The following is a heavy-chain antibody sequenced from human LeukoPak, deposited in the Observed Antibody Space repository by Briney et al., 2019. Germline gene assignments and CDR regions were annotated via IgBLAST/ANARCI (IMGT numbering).Heavy chain of an antibody. CDR3: ARHPLRGGFDH. CDR2: INHSGST. V-gene: IGHV4-34*01. CDR1: GGSFSGYY. J-gene: IGHJ4*02. D-gene: IGHD5-12*01. Sequence: SETLSLTCAVYGGSFSGYYWSWIRQPPGKGLEWIGEINHSGSTNYNPSLKSRVTISVDTSKNQFSLKLSSVTAADTAVYYCARHPLRGGFDHWGLGTLVAVSS.